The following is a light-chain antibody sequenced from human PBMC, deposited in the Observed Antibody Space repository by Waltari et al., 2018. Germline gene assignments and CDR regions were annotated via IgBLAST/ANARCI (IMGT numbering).Light chain of an antibody. CDR1: SNDVGGYNS. V-gene: IGLV2-14*01. CDR3: SSQSSNDVVL. CDR2: DVS. J-gene: IGLJ2*01. Sequence: QSALTQPASVSGSPGQSVTIFCAGTSNDVGGYNSVSWYQEHPGQAPRVIIYDVSDRPSGVCDRISGSKSGNTASLTISGLQTEDEADYYCSSQSSNDVVLFGGGTKLTVL.